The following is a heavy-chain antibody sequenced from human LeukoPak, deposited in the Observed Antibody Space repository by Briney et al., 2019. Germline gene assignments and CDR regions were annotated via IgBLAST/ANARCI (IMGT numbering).Heavy chain of an antibody. V-gene: IGHV3-30*04. CDR1: GFTFSSYS. CDR2: IGSDGSIK. J-gene: IGHJ6*04. CDR3: AELGITMIGGV. Sequence: GTSLRLSCAASGFTFSSYSMHWVRQAPGKGLEWVAVIGSDGSIKWYADSVKGRFTISRDNSKDTLYVQMNSLRPEDTAIYYCAELGITMIGGVWGKGTTVTISS. D-gene: IGHD3-10*02.